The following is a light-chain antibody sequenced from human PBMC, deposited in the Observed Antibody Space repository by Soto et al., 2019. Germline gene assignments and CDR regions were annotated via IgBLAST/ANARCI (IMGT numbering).Light chain of an antibody. V-gene: IGLV2-8*01. CDR2: EVS. J-gene: IGLJ3*02. Sequence: QSALTQPPSASGAPGRSVTISCSGTRGDVGDYSSVSWYQQHPGKAPKLMIYEVSKRPPGVPDRFSGSKSGNAASLTVSGLQAEDEADYYCSSYAGSNIWVFGGGIKVTVL. CDR3: SSYAGSNIWV. CDR1: RGDVGDYSS.